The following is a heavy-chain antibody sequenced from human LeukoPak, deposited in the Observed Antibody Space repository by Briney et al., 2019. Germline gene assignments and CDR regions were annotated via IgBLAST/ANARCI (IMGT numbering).Heavy chain of an antibody. CDR1: GFTFSNAW. V-gene: IGHV3-15*01. CDR3: SGPHSGALDY. CDR2: IISKIEGGAI. D-gene: IGHD1-26*01. Sequence: GGSLRLSCAASGFTFSNAWMTWVRQAPGKGLEWVGHIISKIEGGAIDYAAPVKGRFSISRDDSKNTLYLLMNSLKPEDTAVYYCSGPHSGALDYWGQGTLVTVSS. J-gene: IGHJ4*02.